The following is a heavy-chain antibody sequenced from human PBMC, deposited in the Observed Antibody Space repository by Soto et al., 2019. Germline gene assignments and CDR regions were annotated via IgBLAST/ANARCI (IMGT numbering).Heavy chain of an antibody. J-gene: IGHJ6*02. CDR2: IYYSGTT. CDR3: ARGHYYYGMDV. V-gene: IGHV4-39*07. Sequence: SETLSLTCTVSGGSISSSSFYWGWIRQPPGKGLESIAAIYYSGTTYYTPSLKSRLTMSMDRANDHFSLNLTSVTAADTAVYFCARGHYYYGMDVWGQGITVTVSS. CDR1: GGSISSSSFY.